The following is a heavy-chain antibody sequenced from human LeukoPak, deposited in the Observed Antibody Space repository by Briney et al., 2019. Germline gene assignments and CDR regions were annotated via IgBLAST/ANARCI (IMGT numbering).Heavy chain of an antibody. CDR2: IYYSGST. V-gene: IGHV4-59*01. CDR1: GGSISSYY. D-gene: IGHD5-12*01. CDR3: ARGGGYSGYDFGY. J-gene: IGHJ4*02. Sequence: SETLSLTCTVSGGSISSYYWSWIRQPPGKGLEWIGYIYYSGSTNYNPSLKSRVTISVDTSKNQFSLNLSSVTAADTAVHYCARGGGYSGYDFGYWGQGTLVTVSS.